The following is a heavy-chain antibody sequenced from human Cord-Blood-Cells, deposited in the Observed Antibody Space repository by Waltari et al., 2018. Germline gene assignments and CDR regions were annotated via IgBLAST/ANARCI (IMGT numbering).Heavy chain of an antibody. J-gene: IGHJ1*01. CDR2: ISYDGSNK. CDR1: GFTFSSYA. V-gene: IGHV3-30*04. CDR3: ARCIAAAGTGYFQH. Sequence: QVQLVESGVGVVQPGRSLRLSCAASGFTFSSYAMHWVRQAPGKGLEWVAVISYDGSNKDYADSVKGRFTISRDNSKNTLYLQMNSLRAEDTAVYYCARCIAAAGTGYFQHWGQGTLVTVSS. D-gene: IGHD6-13*01.